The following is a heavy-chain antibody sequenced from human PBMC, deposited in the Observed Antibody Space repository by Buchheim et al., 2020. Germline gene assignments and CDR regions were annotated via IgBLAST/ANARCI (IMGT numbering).Heavy chain of an antibody. CDR2: IYHSGST. J-gene: IGHJ4*02. V-gene: IGHV4-30-2*01. D-gene: IGHD6-6*01. Sequence: QLQLQESGSGLVKPSQTLSLTCAVSGGSISSGGYSWSWIRQPPGKGLEWIGYIYHSGSTYYNPSLKIRVPISVDKSKNQFSLKLSSVTAADTAVYYCASSPLPFTKQLDVAYFDYWGQGTL. CDR1: GGSISSGGYS. CDR3: ASSPLPFTKQLDVAYFDY.